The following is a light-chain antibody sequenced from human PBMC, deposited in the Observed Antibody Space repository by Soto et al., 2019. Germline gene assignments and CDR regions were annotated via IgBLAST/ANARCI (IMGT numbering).Light chain of an antibody. CDR3: QQYGSSPLT. CDR1: QSVNSNS. Sequence: EIVLTQSPGTLSSSPGERATLSCGASQSVNSNSLAWYQQTPGQSPRLLFYAASNRASNVPDRFSASGSGTDFTLTISRLEPEDFAVYHCQQYGSSPLTFGGGTKVDIK. V-gene: IGKV3-20*01. CDR2: AAS. J-gene: IGKJ4*01.